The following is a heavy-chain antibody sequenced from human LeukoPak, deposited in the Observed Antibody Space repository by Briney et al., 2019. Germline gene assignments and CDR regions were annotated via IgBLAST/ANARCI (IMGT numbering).Heavy chain of an antibody. D-gene: IGHD5-24*01. Sequence: PGGSLRLSCVASGFTFSSYAMSWVRQAPGKGLEWVSAMSGSGGNTYYADSVKGRFTMSRDNSKNTLYLQMNSLRAEDTAVYYCAKDRDGYSPEYWGQGTLVTVSS. J-gene: IGHJ4*02. CDR1: GFTFSSYA. V-gene: IGHV3-23*01. CDR2: MSGSGGNT. CDR3: AKDRDGYSPEY.